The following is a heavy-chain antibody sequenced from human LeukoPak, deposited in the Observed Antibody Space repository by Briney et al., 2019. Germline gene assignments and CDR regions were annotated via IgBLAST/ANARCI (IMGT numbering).Heavy chain of an antibody. V-gene: IGHV4-34*01. Sequence: SETLSLTCAVYGGSFSGYYWSWLRQPPGKGLEWIGEINHSGSTNYNPSLKSRVTISVDTSKNQFSLKLSSVTAADTAVYYCARVGTMVRGVIITPLYYFDYWGQGTLVTVSS. J-gene: IGHJ4*02. CDR2: INHSGST. D-gene: IGHD3-10*01. CDR1: GGSFSGYY. CDR3: ARVGTMVRGVIITPLYYFDY.